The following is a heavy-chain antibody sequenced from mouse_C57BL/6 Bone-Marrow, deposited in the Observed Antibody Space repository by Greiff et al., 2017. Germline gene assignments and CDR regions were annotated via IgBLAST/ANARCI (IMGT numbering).Heavy chain of an antibody. J-gene: IGHJ3*01. CDR1: GFTFSSYG. V-gene: IGHV5-6*01. Sequence: EVKVVESGGDLVKPGGSLKLSCAASGFTFSSYGMSWVRQTPDKRLEWVATISSGGSYTYYPDSVKGRFTISRDNAKNTLYLQMSSLKSEDTAMYYCAKGIYGNPFAYWGQETLVTVSA. CDR3: AKGIYGNPFAY. D-gene: IGHD2-1*01. CDR2: ISSGGSYT.